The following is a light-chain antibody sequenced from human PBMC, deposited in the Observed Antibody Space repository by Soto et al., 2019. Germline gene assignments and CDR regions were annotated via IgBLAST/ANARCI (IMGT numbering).Light chain of an antibody. J-gene: IGKJ2*01. Sequence: DIQMTQSPSSLSASVGDRVTITCRASQTISSYLNWYQQNPGKAPKLLIYAASSLQSGVPSRFSRRGSGTDFTLTISSLQPEDFATYYCQQSSNIPYTFGQGTKLEIK. CDR2: AAS. V-gene: IGKV1-39*01. CDR1: QTISSY. CDR3: QQSSNIPYT.